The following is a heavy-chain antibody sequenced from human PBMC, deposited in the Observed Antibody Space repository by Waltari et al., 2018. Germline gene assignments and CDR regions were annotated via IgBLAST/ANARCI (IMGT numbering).Heavy chain of an antibody. J-gene: IGHJ4*02. V-gene: IGHV1-2*02. CDR3: ARDRIPQYYYDSSGYYFYYFDY. D-gene: IGHD3-22*01. Sequence: VRQAPGQGLEWMGWINPNSGGTNYAQKFQGRVTMTRDTSISTAYMELSRLRSDDTAVYYCARDRIPQYYYDSSGYYFYYFDYWGQGTLVTVSS. CDR2: INPNSGGT.